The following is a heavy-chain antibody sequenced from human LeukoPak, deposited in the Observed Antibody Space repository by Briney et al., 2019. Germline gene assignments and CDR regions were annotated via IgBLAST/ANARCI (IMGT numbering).Heavy chain of an antibody. J-gene: IGHJ4*02. CDR1: GFTFSSYE. CDR2: ISSSGSTI. V-gene: IGHV3-48*03. CDR3: ARDFGRWFFDY. Sequence: GGSLRLSCAASGFTFSSYEMNWVRQAPGKGLEWVSYISSSGSTIYYADSVKGRFTISRGNAKNSLYLQMNSLRAEDTAVYYCARDFGRWFFDYWGQGTLVTVSS. D-gene: IGHD4-23*01.